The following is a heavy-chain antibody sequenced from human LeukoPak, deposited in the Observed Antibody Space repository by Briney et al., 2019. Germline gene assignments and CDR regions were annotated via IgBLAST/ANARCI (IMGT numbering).Heavy chain of an antibody. CDR2: IKQDGSEK. CDR1: GFTFSRYW. CDR3: ARGGPSSSSDY. J-gene: IGHJ4*02. D-gene: IGHD6-6*01. V-gene: IGHV3-7*01. Sequence: GGSLRLSCAASGFTFSRYWMSWVRQAPGKGLEWVANIKQDGSEKDYVDSVKGRFTISRDNSKNTLYLQMGSLRAEDMAVYYCARGGPSSSSDYWGQGTLVTVSS.